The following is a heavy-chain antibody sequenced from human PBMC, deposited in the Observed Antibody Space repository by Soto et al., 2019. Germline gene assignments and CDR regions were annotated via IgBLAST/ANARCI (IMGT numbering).Heavy chain of an antibody. V-gene: IGHV4-30-4*01. D-gene: IGHD3-16*01. Sequence: SVILSLTCTSCGDSIRTGTEYCSLIRHPAGKGLEWIGYIFSSGTTYYNPSLKSRLTMSLDASQNQFSLKLNSLTDADTAVYFCARVPSPFDYYYAMDVWGQGTTVTVSS. CDR2: IFSSGTT. CDR1: GDSIRTGTEY. J-gene: IGHJ6*02. CDR3: ARVPSPFDYYYAMDV.